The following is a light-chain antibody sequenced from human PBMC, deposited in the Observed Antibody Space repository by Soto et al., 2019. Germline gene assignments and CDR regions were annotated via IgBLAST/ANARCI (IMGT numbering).Light chain of an antibody. J-gene: IGLJ2*01. CDR2: DVN. CDR3: SSYTSSITLV. Sequence: QSALTQPASVSGSPGQSITISCTGTSSDVGGYDYVSWYQQHPGKAPKLMLYDVNNRPSGVSNRFSGSKSGNTASLTISGLQAEDEADSYRSSYTSSITLVFGAGTKLTVL. V-gene: IGLV2-14*03. CDR1: SSDVGGYDY.